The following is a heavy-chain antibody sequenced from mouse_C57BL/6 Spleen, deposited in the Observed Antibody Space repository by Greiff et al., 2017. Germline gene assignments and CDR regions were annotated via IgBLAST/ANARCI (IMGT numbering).Heavy chain of an antibody. CDR1: GFTFSSYA. D-gene: IGHD3-3*01. V-gene: IGHV5-4*03. CDR2: ISDGGSYT. CDR3: ARVRGDY. J-gene: IGHJ4*01. Sequence: EVKVVESGGGLVKPGGSLKLSCAASGFTFSSYAMSWVRQTPEKRLEWVATISDGGSYTYYPDNVKGRFTISRDNAKNNLYLQMSHLKSEDTAMYYCARVRGDYWGQGTSVTVSS.